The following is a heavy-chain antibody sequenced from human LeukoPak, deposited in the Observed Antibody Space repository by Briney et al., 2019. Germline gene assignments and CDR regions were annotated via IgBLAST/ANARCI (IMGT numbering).Heavy chain of an antibody. CDR1: AFTFSSCG. D-gene: IGHD2-2*01. CDR3: AKDTRVVVPAASHWFDP. CDR2: IPYDGSNK. J-gene: IGHJ5*02. Sequence: GGSLRLSCAASAFTFSSCGMHWVRQAPGKGLEWVAFIPYDGSNKYYADSVKGRFTISRDNSKNTLYLQMNSLRAEDTAVYYCAKDTRVVVPAASHWFDPWGQGILVTVSS. V-gene: IGHV3-30*02.